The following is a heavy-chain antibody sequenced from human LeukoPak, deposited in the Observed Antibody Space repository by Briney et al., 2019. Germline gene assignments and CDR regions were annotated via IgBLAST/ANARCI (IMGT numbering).Heavy chain of an antibody. Sequence: SETLSLTCIISGASISSSTYYWGWIRQPPGKGLEWIGTIYYSGNTYYNPSLQSRVTISVDTSKNQFSLMLSSVTAADTAVYYCAGSLDYYGSGGSLDYYYYMDVWGKGTTVTISS. D-gene: IGHD3-10*01. CDR1: GASISSSTYY. V-gene: IGHV4-39*07. CDR3: AGSLDYYGSGGSLDYYYYMDV. J-gene: IGHJ6*03. CDR2: IYYSGNT.